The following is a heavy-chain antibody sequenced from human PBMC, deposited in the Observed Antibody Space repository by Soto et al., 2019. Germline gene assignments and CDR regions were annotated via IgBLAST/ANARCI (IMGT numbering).Heavy chain of an antibody. CDR2: IYYSGST. CDR1: GGSISSSSYY. J-gene: IGHJ5*02. Sequence: SETLSLTCTVSGGSISSSSYYWGWIRQPPGKGLEWIGSIYYSGSTYYNPSLKSRVTISVDTSKNQFSLKLTSVTAADTAVYYCARGRFLEWLLSGWFDPWGQGTLVTVS. V-gene: IGHV4-39*07. CDR3: ARGRFLEWLLSGWFDP. D-gene: IGHD3-3*01.